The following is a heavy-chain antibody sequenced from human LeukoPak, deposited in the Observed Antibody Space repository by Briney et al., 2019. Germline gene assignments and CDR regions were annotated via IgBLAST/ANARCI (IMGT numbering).Heavy chain of an antibody. CDR2: ISAYNGNT. Sequence: PPASVKVSCKASGYTFTNYGFTWVRQAPGQGLEWMGWISAYNGNTNYAQKLQGRVTMTTDTSTSTAYMELRSLRSDDTAVYYCARDSDYSNYALFYWGQGTLVTVSS. V-gene: IGHV1-18*01. CDR3: ARDSDYSNYALFY. J-gene: IGHJ4*02. CDR1: GYTFTNYG. D-gene: IGHD4-11*01.